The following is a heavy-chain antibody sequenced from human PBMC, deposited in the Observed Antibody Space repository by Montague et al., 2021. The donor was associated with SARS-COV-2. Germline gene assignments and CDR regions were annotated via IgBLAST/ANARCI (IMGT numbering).Heavy chain of an antibody. D-gene: IGHD5-12*01. CDR3: AGDRGRFWHFDL. CDR1: GGSISSYY. J-gene: IGHJ2*01. CDR2: IYYSGST. V-gene: IGHV4-59*01. Sequence: SETLSLTCTVSGGSISSYYWNWIRQSPGKGLEWIGYIYYSGSTKYNPSLKSRVTISVDTSKSQMSLRLNSVTAADTAVYYCAGDRGRFWHFDLWGRGILVTVSS.